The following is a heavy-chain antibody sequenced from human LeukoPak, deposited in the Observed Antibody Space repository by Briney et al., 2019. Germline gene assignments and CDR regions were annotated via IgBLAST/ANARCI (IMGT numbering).Heavy chain of an antibody. CDR1: GGSISSYY. CDR2: IYYSGST. V-gene: IGHV4-59*01. J-gene: IGHJ4*02. D-gene: IGHD4-17*01. CDR3: ARDRSLPGDYVDYFDY. Sequence: SETLSLTCTVSGGSISSYYWSWIRQPPGKGLEWIGYIYYSGSTNYNPSLKSRVTISVDTSKNQFSLKLSSVTAADTAVYYCARDRSLPGDYVDYFDYWGQGTLVTVSS.